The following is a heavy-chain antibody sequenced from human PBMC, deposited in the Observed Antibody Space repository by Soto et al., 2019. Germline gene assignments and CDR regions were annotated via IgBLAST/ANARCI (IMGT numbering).Heavy chain of an antibody. D-gene: IGHD2-15*01. CDR1: GFTFGSSA. V-gene: IGHV1-58*01. J-gene: IGHJ6*02. Sequence: ASVKVSCKASGFTFGSSAVQWLLQARGQCLEWIGWIVVGNGNTHYAQKFQESVTITRDMSTRTAYMELSSLRSEDTAVYNWAGRYCSGGSCYNYYGMDVWGRGTTVTV. CDR3: AGRYCSGGSCYNYYGMDV. CDR2: IVVGNGNT.